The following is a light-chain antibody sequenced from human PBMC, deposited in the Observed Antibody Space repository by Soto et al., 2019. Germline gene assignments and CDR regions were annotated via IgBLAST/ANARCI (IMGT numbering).Light chain of an antibody. CDR2: SAS. Sequence: IQMTQSPSSFSASIRDTVTITFLASQDINVYLNWYQQKPGEVPKLLIYSASTLHSGVPSRFTGSGSETDFTLTIRSLQPEDFATYYCQHGYVAPYSFGQGTKVDIK. J-gene: IGKJ2*03. V-gene: IGKV1-39*01. CDR3: QHGYVAPYS. CDR1: QDINVY.